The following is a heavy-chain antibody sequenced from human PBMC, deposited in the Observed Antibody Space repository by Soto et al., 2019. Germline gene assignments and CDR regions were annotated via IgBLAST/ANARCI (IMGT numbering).Heavy chain of an antibody. CDR2: ISYDGSNK. Sequence: ESVGGVVQPGRSLRLSCAASGFTFSSYGMHWVRQAPGKGLEWVAVISYDGSNKYYADSVKGRFTISRDNSKNTLYLQMNSLRAEDTAVYYCAKDQFDYYDSSAFDYWGQGTLVTVSS. CDR1: GFTFSSYG. J-gene: IGHJ4*02. V-gene: IGHV3-30*18. CDR3: AKDQFDYYDSSAFDY. D-gene: IGHD3-22*01.